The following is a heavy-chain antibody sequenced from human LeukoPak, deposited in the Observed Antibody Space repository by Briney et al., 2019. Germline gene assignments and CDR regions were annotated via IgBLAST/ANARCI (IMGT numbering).Heavy chain of an antibody. V-gene: IGHV4-30-2*01. D-gene: IGHD4-4*01. Sequence: SQTLSLTCAVSGGSISSGGYSWSWIRQPPGKGLEWMGYIYHSGSTYYNPSLKSRVTISVDRSKNQFSLKLSSVTAADTAVYYCARAGSVIDYYYGMDVWGQGTTVTVSS. CDR3: ARAGSVIDYYYGMDV. CDR2: IYHSGST. J-gene: IGHJ6*02. CDR1: GGSISSGGYS.